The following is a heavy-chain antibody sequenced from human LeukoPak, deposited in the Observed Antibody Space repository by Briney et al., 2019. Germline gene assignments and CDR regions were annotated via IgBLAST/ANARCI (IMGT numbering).Heavy chain of an antibody. J-gene: IGHJ3*02. Sequence: PSEPLSLTCSLSGGSITNYYWSWIRQPPGKALEWIAWIYSSGNTDYYPSLKSRVTISLGTSNNQFSLRLTSVTASDMAVYFCATTGKYSGSGPSWTFDIRAQGTLVTVSS. CDR2: IYSSGNT. V-gene: IGHV4-59*03. CDR3: ATTGKYSGSGPSWTFDI. D-gene: IGHD3-10*01. CDR1: GGSITNYY.